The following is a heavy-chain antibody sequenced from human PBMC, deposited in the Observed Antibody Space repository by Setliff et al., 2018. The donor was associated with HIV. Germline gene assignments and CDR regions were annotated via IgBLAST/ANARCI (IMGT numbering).Heavy chain of an antibody. V-gene: IGHV4-4*02. Sequence: PSETLSLTCAVSGGSISSSDWWSWVRQPPGKGLEWIGEIYHSGSTNYNSSLKSRVTISVDKSKNQFSLKLRSGTAADKAVSYCASAYSSSLGRYFDYWGQGTLVTVSS. CDR2: IYHSGST. D-gene: IGHD6-13*01. J-gene: IGHJ4*02. CDR1: GGSISSSDW. CDR3: ASAYSSSLGRYFDY.